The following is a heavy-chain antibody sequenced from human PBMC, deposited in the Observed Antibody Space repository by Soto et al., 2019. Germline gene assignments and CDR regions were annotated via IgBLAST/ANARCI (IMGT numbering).Heavy chain of an antibody. V-gene: IGHV3-23*01. CDR1: GFTFSTYT. CDR2: INPSGGRT. Sequence: PVVSLGISCAASGFTFSTYTMGWVRQAPGKGLEWVSDINPSGGRTYYADSVKGRFAISRDNSKNTLYLQMNSLRAEDTAVYYCAKALHASAYDYWGQGTLVTVSS. D-gene: IGHD6-25*01. CDR3: AKALHASAYDY. J-gene: IGHJ4*02.